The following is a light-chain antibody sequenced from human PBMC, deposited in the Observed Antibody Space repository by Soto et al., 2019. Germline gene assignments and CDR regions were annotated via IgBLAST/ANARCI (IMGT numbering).Light chain of an antibody. V-gene: IGKV1-39*01. CDR2: GES. Sequence: DIELTQSPSSLSASVGDRFIISWRASLSISRYLPWYHQQPAEGHKVLIYGESSLQTGASSRFSGSGSGTDFTLTISSVRPEDLGSCYCQQTFNSPSTFGQGTRLEIK. J-gene: IGKJ5*01. CDR1: LSISRY. CDR3: QQTFNSPST.